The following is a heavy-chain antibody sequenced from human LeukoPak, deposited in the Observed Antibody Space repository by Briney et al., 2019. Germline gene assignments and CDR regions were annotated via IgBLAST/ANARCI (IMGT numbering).Heavy chain of an antibody. CDR2: ISSSGSTI. CDR1: GFTFSSYE. Sequence: GGSLRLSRAASGFTFSSYEMNWVRQAPGKGLEWVSYISSSGSTIYYADSVKGRFTISRDNAKNSLYLHMNSLRAEDTAVYYCARDSSSGWFDYWGQGTLVTVSS. J-gene: IGHJ4*02. V-gene: IGHV3-48*03. CDR3: ARDSSSGWFDY. D-gene: IGHD6-19*01.